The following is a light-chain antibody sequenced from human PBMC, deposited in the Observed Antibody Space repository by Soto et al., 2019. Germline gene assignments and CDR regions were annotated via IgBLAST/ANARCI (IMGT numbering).Light chain of an antibody. CDR3: QHYYSSPLT. J-gene: IGKJ4*01. V-gene: IGKV4-1*01. Sequence: DIVMTQSPDSLAGSLGERATISCKSSQSVLSNSNNKNYLAWYQQKTGDPPKLLIYWASTRESGVPDRFSGSGSGTDFTLTISSLQAEDVAVYYCQHYYSSPLTFGGGTKVEIK. CDR1: QSVLSNSNNKNY. CDR2: WAS.